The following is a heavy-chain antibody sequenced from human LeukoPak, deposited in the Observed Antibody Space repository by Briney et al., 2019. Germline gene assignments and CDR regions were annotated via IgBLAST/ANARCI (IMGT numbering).Heavy chain of an antibody. Sequence: GGSLRLSCAASGFTFSSYGMHWVRQAPGKGLEWVAVIWYDGSNKYYADSVKGRFTISRDNSKNTLYRQMNSLRAEDTAVYYCAKEDDGLWDVWGKGTTVTVSS. CDR3: AKEDDGLWDV. CDR2: IWYDGSNK. V-gene: IGHV3-33*06. CDR1: GFTFSSYG. J-gene: IGHJ6*04. D-gene: IGHD4/OR15-4a*01.